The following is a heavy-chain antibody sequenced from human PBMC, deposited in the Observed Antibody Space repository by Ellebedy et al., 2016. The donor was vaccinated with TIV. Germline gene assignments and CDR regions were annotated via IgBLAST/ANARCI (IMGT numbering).Heavy chain of an antibody. CDR3: ARRSRDYYDSKLDL. CDR2: IYPGDYNT. Sequence: GESLKISCEGSGYKFSNYWIGWVRQMPGKGLEWMGIIYPGDYNTRYSPSFQGQVTISADKSISTAYLQWSSLKASDTAMYFCARRSRDYYDSKLDLWGQGTLVTVSS. J-gene: IGHJ4*02. D-gene: IGHD3-22*01. V-gene: IGHV5-51*01. CDR1: GYKFSNYW.